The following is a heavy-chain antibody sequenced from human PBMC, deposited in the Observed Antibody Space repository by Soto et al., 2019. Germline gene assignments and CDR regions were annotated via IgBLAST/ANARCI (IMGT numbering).Heavy chain of an antibody. CDR1: GYTFTHYY. V-gene: IGHV1-46*01. D-gene: IGHD6-13*01. J-gene: IGHJ4*02. CDR3: ARDLAAGDH. CDR2: INPASGST. Sequence: QVQLVQPGAEVKNPGASGKLSCRTSGYTFTHYYIHWVRQDPGQGLEWLGIINPASGSTNCAQEFQGRVTWTMDTSTTTVYMELSGLRAEDTAIFYCARDLAAGDHWGQGTLVTVSS.